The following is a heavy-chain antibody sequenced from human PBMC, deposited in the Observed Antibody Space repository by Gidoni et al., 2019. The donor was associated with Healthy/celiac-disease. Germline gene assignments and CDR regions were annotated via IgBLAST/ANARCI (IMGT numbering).Heavy chain of an antibody. Sequence: EVQLVESGGGLVKPGGSLRLSCAASGFTFSSYIMTWVLQAPGKGLEWVSSISSSSSYIYYADSVKGRFTISRDNAKNSLYLQMNSLRAEDTAVYYCAREEGELRLGELSLYHYYYGMDVWGQGTTVTVSS. J-gene: IGHJ6*02. D-gene: IGHD3-16*02. CDR1: GFTFSSYI. V-gene: IGHV3-21*01. CDR2: ISSSSSYI. CDR3: AREEGELRLGELSLYHYYYGMDV.